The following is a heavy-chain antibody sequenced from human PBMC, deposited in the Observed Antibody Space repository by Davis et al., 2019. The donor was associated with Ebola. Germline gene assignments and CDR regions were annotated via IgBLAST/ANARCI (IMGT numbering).Heavy chain of an antibody. CDR2: ISWNSGSI. CDR1: GFTFSTYA. J-gene: IGHJ4*02. V-gene: IGHV3-9*01. CDR3: ARGVKIRLGELSPLDY. Sequence: SLKISCTTSGFTFSTYALSWVRQAPGKGLEWVSGISWNSGSIGYADSVKGRFTISRENAKNSLYLQMNSLRAEDTAVYYCARGVKIRLGELSPLDYWGQGTLVTVSS. D-gene: IGHD3-16*02.